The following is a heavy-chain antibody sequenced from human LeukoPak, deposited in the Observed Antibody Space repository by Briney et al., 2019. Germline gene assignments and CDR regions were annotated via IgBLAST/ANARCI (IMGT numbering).Heavy chain of an antibody. Sequence: ASAKVSCKASGYTFTGYYMHWVRQAHGQGLEWMGWINPNSGGTNYAQKFQGWVTMTRDTSISTAYMELSRLRSDDTAVYYCARGRGIVGATREYFQHWGQGTLVTVSS. CDR2: INPNSGGT. J-gene: IGHJ1*01. CDR3: ARGRGIVGATREYFQH. V-gene: IGHV1-2*04. CDR1: GYTFTGYY. D-gene: IGHD1-26*01.